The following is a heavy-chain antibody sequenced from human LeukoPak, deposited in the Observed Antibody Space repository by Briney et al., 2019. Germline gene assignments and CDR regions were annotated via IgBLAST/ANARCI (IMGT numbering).Heavy chain of an antibody. CDR3: ARGAAGSSNWFDP. J-gene: IGHJ5*02. V-gene: IGHV4-4*07. CDR1: GDFISSYY. D-gene: IGHD6-13*01. CDR2: IYTSGST. Sequence: PSETLSLACPLSGDFISSYYWSWIRQPAGKGLEWIGRIYTSGSTNYNPSLKSRVTMSVDTSKNQFSLNLTSVTAADTAVYYCARGAAGSSNWFDPWGQGTLVTVSS.